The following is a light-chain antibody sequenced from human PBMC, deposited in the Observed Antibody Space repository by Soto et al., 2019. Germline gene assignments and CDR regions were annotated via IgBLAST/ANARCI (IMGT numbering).Light chain of an antibody. Sequence: DIRMTQSPSSLSASVGDRVTITCRASQSIDTHLNWYQQHPGKAPNALIYEASNLQSGVPSRFSGSGSGTDFTFTISCLQPEDIATYYCQQYDNRPITFCQVRRLEIK. CDR1: QSIDTH. V-gene: IGKV1-33*01. J-gene: IGKJ5*01. CDR2: EAS. CDR3: QQYDNRPIT.